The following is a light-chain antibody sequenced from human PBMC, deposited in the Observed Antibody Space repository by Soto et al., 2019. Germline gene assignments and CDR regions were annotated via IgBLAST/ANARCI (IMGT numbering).Light chain of an antibody. CDR2: AAS. CDR3: QQSYSNPRT. V-gene: IGKV1-39*01. CDR1: QSISTS. Sequence: DIQMTQSPSSLSASVGDRVTITCRASQSISTSLNWYQQKPGKAPKILIYAASSLQSGVPSRFSGSGSGTDFTLTIGSLQPEDFATYYCQQSYSNPRTFGQGNKVEIK. J-gene: IGKJ1*01.